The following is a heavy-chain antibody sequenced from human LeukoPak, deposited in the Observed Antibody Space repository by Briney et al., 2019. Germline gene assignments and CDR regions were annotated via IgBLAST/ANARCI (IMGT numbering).Heavy chain of an antibody. CDR3: ARDGYGSGSYLWWFDP. V-gene: IGHV1-18*04. D-gene: IGHD3-10*01. Sequence: ASVKVSCKASGYTLTSYGISWVRQAPGQGLEWMGWISAYNGNTNYAQKLQGRVTMTTDTSTSTAYMELRSLRSDDTAVYYCARDGYGSGSYLWWFDPWGQGTLVTVSS. CDR1: GYTLTSYG. J-gene: IGHJ5*02. CDR2: ISAYNGNT.